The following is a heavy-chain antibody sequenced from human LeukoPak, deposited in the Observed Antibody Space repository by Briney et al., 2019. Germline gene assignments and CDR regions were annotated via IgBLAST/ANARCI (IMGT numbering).Heavy chain of an antibody. J-gene: IGHJ4*02. Sequence: SPTLSLTFAISGDSVSTNITAWNWIRQSPSRGLEWLGRTYYRSKWYNDYAVSVKSRITINPDTSKNQFSLQLNSVTPEDTAVYYCARGWAFAYWGQGTLVTVSS. V-gene: IGHV6-1*01. CDR2: TYYRSKWYN. CDR3: ARGWAFAY. D-gene: IGHD6-19*01. CDR1: GDSVSTNITA.